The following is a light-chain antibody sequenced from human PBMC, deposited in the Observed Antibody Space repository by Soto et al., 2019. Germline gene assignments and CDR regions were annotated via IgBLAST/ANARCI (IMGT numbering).Light chain of an antibody. Sequence: QSVLTQPPSVSGAPGQRVTISCTGSSSNIGAGYDVHWYQQLPGTAPKLPIYGNSNRPSGVPDRFSSSKSGTSASLAITGLQAEDEADYYCQSYDSSLSGYVFGTGTKVTVL. V-gene: IGLV1-40*01. J-gene: IGLJ1*01. CDR2: GNS. CDR3: QSYDSSLSGYV. CDR1: SSNIGAGYD.